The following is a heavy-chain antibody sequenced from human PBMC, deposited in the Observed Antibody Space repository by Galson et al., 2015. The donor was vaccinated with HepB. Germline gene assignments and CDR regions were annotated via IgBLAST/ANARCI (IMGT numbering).Heavy chain of an antibody. CDR2: ISGSGGST. D-gene: IGHD3-22*01. CDR3: ATFLYYDSSGYYPYYYYYGMDV. CDR1: GFTFSSYA. Sequence: SLRLSCAASGFTFSSYAMSWVRQAPGRGLEWASAISGSGGSTYYADSVKGRFTISRDNSKNTLYLQMNSLRAGDTAVYYCATFLYYDSSGYYPYYYYYGMDVWGQGTTVTVSS. J-gene: IGHJ6*02. V-gene: IGHV3-23*01.